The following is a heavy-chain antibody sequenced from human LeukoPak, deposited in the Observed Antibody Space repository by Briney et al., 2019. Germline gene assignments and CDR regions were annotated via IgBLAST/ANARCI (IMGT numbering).Heavy chain of an antibody. CDR1: GPSFSGYY. Sequence: SETLSLTCAVYGPSFSGYYWTWIRQPPGKGLEWIGEINHSGNTNYNPSLKSRVTISVETSTNNFSLKLSSVTAADTAVYYCARDGSRGGSDYWGQGTLVTVSS. CDR3: ARDGSRGGSDY. V-gene: IGHV4-34*01. CDR2: INHSGNT. D-gene: IGHD3-16*01. J-gene: IGHJ4*02.